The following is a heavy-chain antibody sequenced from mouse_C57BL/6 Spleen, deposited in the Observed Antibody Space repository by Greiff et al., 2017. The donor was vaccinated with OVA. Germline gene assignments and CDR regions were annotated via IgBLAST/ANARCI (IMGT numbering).Heavy chain of an antibody. CDR1: GYTFTDYE. J-gene: IGHJ2*01. V-gene: IGHV1-15*01. D-gene: IGHD1-1*01. CDR3: TRWGTTVVGGYFDY. Sequence: VQLKQSGAELVRPGASVTLSCKASGYTFTDYEMHWVKQTPVHGLEWIGAIDPETGGTAYNQKFKGKAILTADKSSSTAYMELRSLTSEDSAVYYCTRWGTTVVGGYFDYWGQGTTLTVSS. CDR2: IDPETGGT.